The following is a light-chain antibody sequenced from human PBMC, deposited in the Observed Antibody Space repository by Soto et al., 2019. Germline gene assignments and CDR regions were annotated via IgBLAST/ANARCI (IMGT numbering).Light chain of an antibody. CDR1: QSVSIY. J-gene: IGKJ4*01. V-gene: IGKV3-11*01. Sequence: EIVLTQSPATLSLSPGERATLSCRASQSVSIYLAWYQQKPGQAPRLLIYDASNRATGIPARFSGSGSGTDFTLTISSLEPEDFAVYYCQQRSNWPLTFVGGTKVEIK. CDR3: QQRSNWPLT. CDR2: DAS.